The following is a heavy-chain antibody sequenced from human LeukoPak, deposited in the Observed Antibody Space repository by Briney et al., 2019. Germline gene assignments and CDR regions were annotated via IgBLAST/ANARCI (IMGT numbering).Heavy chain of an antibody. Sequence: GGSLRLSCAASGFTFSSYAMSWVRQAPGKGLEWVSAISGSGGSTYYADSVKGRFTISRDNSKNTLYLQMNSLRAEDTAVYYCARGDIVVVPAASAFDIWGQGTMVTVSS. CDR2: ISGSGGST. D-gene: IGHD2-2*01. V-gene: IGHV3-23*01. CDR1: GFTFSSYA. CDR3: ARGDIVVVPAASAFDI. J-gene: IGHJ3*02.